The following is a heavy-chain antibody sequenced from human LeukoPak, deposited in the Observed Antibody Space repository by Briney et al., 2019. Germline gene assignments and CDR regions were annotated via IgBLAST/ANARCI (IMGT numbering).Heavy chain of an antibody. J-gene: IGHJ4*02. CDR2: ISWNSGSI. CDR3: AKALRGYRGFDY. V-gene: IGHV3-9*01. Sequence: GGSLRLSCAASGFTFDDYAMHWVRQAPGKGLEWVSGISWNSGSIGYADSVKGRFTISRDNAKNTLYLQMNSLRAEDTALYYCAKALRGYRGFDYWGQGTLVTVS. D-gene: IGHD5-18*01. CDR1: GFTFDDYA.